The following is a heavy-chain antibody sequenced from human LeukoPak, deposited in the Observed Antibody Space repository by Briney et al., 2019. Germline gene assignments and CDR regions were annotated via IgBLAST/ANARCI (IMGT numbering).Heavy chain of an antibody. CDR3: ARGYSGYYYYYGMDV. V-gene: IGHV4-34*01. CDR1: GGSFSGYF. Sequence: SKTLSLTCAVYGGSFSGYFWNWIRQPPGKGLEWIGEINHSGITTYYPSLKSRVTLLVDTSKNQFSLKLSSVTAADTAVYYCARGYSGYYYYYGMDVWGQGTTVTLSS. D-gene: IGHD5-12*01. CDR2: INHSGIT. J-gene: IGHJ6*02.